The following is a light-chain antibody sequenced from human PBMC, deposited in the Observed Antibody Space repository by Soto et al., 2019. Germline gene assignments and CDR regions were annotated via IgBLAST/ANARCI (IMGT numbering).Light chain of an antibody. V-gene: IGKV3-20*01. CDR3: QQYGSPIT. CDR1: QSVSTTF. Sequence: EIVLTQSPGTLSLSPGERATLSCRASQSVSTTFLVWYQQRPGQAPRLLIYGASTRATRIPDRFSGSGTGTNLTLTIIRLEPEDFAVYYCQQYGSPITFGQGTRLEIK. J-gene: IGKJ5*01. CDR2: GAS.